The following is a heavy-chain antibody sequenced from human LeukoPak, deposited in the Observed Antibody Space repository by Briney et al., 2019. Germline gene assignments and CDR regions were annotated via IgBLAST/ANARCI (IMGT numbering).Heavy chain of an antibody. Sequence: SETLSLTCTVSGGSISSYYWSWIRQPPGKGLEWIGYISYSGSTNYKSSLKSRVTMSVDTSKNQFSLKLNSVTAADTAVYYCARRSRENYFDYWGQGTLVTVSS. CDR2: ISYSGST. J-gene: IGHJ4*02. CDR3: ARRSRENYFDY. CDR1: GGSISSYY. D-gene: IGHD2-2*01. V-gene: IGHV4-59*01.